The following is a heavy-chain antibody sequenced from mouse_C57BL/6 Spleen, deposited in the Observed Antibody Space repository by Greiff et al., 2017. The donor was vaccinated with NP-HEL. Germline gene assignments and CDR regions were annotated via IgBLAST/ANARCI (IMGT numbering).Heavy chain of an antibody. V-gene: IGHV1-7*01. D-gene: IGHD2-3*01. Sequence: QVQLKQSGADLAKPGASVKLSCKASGYTFTSYWMHWVKQRPGQGLEWIGYINPSRGYTKYPQKFKDKATLTADKSSSTAYMQLSSLTYEDSAVYYCAREDDGYSSFAYWGQGTLVTVSA. CDR1: GYTFTSYW. CDR3: AREDDGYSSFAY. CDR2: INPSRGYT. J-gene: IGHJ3*01.